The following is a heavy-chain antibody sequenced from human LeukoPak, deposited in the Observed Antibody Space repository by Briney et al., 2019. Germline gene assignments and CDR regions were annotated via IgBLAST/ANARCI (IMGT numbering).Heavy chain of an antibody. J-gene: IGHJ6*02. CDR2: INEDGSEK. V-gene: IGHV3-7*01. CDR1: GFTFSSYW. D-gene: IGHD2-15*01. CDR3: ARDPTPRYCSGGSCYTHYGMDV. Sequence: GGSLRLSCAASGFTFSSYWMSWVRQAPGKGLEWVANINEDGSEKYYVDSVKGRFTISRDNAKNSLYLQMNSLRAEDTAVYYCARDPTPRYCSGGSCYTHYGMDVWGQGTTVTVSS.